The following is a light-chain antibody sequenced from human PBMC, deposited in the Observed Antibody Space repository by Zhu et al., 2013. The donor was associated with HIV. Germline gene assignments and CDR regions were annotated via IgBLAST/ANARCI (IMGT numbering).Light chain of an antibody. CDR1: QSISSW. CDR2: KAS. J-gene: IGKJ2*01. V-gene: IGKV1-5*03. CDR3: QQSNTYT. Sequence: DIQMTQSPSTLSASVGDRVTITCRASQSISSWLAWYQQKPGKAPKLLIYKASSLESGVPSRFSGRGSGTEFTLTISSLQPDDFATYYCQQSNTYTFGQGTKLEIK.